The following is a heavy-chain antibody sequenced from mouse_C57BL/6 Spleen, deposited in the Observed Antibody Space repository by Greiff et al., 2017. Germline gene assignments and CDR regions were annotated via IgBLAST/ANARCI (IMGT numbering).Heavy chain of an antibody. V-gene: IGHV5-16*01. Sequence: EVKLMESEGGLVQPGSSMKLSCTASGFTFSDYYMAWVRQVPEKGLEWVANINYDGSSTYYLDSLKSRFIISRDNAKNILYLQMSSLKSEDTATYYCARDRTTVVATNWYFDVWGTGTTVTVSS. CDR1: GFTFSDYY. CDR3: ARDRTTVVATNWYFDV. D-gene: IGHD1-1*01. CDR2: INYDGSST. J-gene: IGHJ1*03.